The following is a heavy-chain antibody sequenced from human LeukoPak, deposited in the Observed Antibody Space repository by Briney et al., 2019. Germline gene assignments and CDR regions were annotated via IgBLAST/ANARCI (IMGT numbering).Heavy chain of an antibody. V-gene: IGHV3-7*01. D-gene: IGHD3-10*01. CDR1: GFTFGTYW. Sequence: PGGSLRLSCAASGFTFGTYWMTWVRQAPGKGLEWVANIRPDAAEKNYVDSVKGRYTISRDNTRNSLYLQVNSLRVEDTAIYYCARSGPIDHWGQGTLVTVSS. J-gene: IGHJ4*02. CDR3: ARSGPIDH. CDR2: IRPDAAEK.